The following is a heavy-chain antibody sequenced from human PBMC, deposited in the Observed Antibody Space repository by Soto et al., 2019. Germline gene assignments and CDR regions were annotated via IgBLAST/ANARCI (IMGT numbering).Heavy chain of an antibody. J-gene: IGHJ6*02. V-gene: IGHV3-30*18. CDR2: ISYDGSNK. CDR3: AKGVVVAASMRYYGMDV. CDR1: GFTFSSYG. Sequence: LRLSCAASGFTFSSYGMHWVRQAPGKGLEWVAVISYDGSNKYYADSVKGRFTISRDNSKNTLYLQMDSLRAEDTAVYYCAKGVVVAASMRYYGMDVWGQGTTVTVSS. D-gene: IGHD2-15*01.